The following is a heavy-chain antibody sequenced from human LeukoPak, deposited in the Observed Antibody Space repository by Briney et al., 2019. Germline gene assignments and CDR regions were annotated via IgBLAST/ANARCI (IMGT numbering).Heavy chain of an antibody. J-gene: IGHJ4*02. D-gene: IGHD5-18*01. CDR2: ISSSDNTI. Sequence: PGGSLRLSCAASGFTFSNYWMTWVRQAPGKGLEWVSYISSSDNTIHYADSVKGRFTISRDDAKNSLYLEMNSLRDEDTAVYYCARVHRGYSYGRLDYWGQGTLVTVSS. CDR3: ARVHRGYSYGRLDY. V-gene: IGHV3-48*02. CDR1: GFTFSNYW.